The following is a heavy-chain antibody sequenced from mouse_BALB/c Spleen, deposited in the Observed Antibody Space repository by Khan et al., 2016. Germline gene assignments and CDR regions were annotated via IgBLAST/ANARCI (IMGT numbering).Heavy chain of an antibody. J-gene: IGHJ2*01. CDR1: GYTFTNYW. CDR2: IYPGGDFI. CDR3: ARSLLRVRTDY. D-gene: IGHD1-2*01. V-gene: IGHV1-63*02. Sequence: QIQLVQSGAELVRPGTSVKISCKASGYTFTNYWLGWVKQRPGHGLEWIGDIYPGGDFINYNEKFKGKATLTADTSPSTAYMQLSSLTAEDSAVYFCARSLLRVRTDYWGQGTTLTVSS.